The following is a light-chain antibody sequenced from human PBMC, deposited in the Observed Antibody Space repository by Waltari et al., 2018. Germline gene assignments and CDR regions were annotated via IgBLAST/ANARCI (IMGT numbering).Light chain of an antibody. CDR2: KAS. CDR3: QHYNNYPPT. CDR1: QSISTW. V-gene: IGKV1-5*03. J-gene: IGKJ4*01. Sequence: DIQMAQSPSILHASVGATATITCRASQSISTWLAWYQQNPENAPKLLISKASILESGVPSRFSGIGSGTQFTLTIHSLQPDDFATFYCQHYNNYPPTFGGGTKVEIK.